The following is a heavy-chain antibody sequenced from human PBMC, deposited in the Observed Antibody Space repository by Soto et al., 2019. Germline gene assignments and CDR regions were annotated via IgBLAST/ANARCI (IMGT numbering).Heavy chain of an antibody. D-gene: IGHD4-17*01. CDR2: ISSNGGST. CDR1: GFTFSSYA. Sequence: GGSLRLSCAASGFTFSSYAMHWVRQAPGKGLEYVSAISSNGGSTYYADSVKGRFTISRDNSKNTLYLQMGSLRAEDMAVYYCARDADYGGFDYWGQGTLVTVSS. V-gene: IGHV3-64*02. J-gene: IGHJ4*02. CDR3: ARDADYGGFDY.